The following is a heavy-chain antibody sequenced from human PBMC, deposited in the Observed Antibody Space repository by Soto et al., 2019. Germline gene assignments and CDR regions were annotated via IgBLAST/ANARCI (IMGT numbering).Heavy chain of an antibody. CDR1: GGPMSSYY. CDR2: IYYSGST. J-gene: IGHJ4*02. Sequence: PSXTLSLTCTVSGGPMSSYYWSWIRQPPGKGLEWIGYIYYSGSTNYNPSLKSRVTISVDTSKNQFSPKLSSVTAADTAVYYCAREGCSGGSCSFDYWGQGTLVTVSS. V-gene: IGHV4-59*01. D-gene: IGHD2-15*01. CDR3: AREGCSGGSCSFDY.